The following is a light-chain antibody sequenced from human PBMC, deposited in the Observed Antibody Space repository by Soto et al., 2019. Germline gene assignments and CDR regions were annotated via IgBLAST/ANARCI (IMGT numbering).Light chain of an antibody. CDR3: QQYGSSGT. Sequence: EVVWTQSPVTLSLSPGERATLSCRASQSVSSYLAWYQPKPGQAPSLLIYDVSNRATGIPARFSGIGSGTDFTLTIRRLEPEDFAVDYCQQYGSSGTFGQGTKVDIK. V-gene: IGKV3-20*01. CDR1: QSVSSY. CDR2: DVS. J-gene: IGKJ1*01.